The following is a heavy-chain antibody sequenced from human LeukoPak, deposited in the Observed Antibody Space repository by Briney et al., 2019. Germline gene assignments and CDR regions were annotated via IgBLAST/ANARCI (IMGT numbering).Heavy chain of an antibody. CDR1: GGSISNSNW. Sequence: NPSETLSLTCAVSGGSISNSNWWSWVRQPPGKGLEWIGEIYHSGSTNYNPSLKSRVTMSVDTSKNQFSLKLSSVTAADTAVYYCAREGIFGVGRDYWGQGTLVTVSS. CDR3: AREGIFGVGRDY. CDR2: IYHSGST. J-gene: IGHJ4*02. V-gene: IGHV4-4*02. D-gene: IGHD3-3*01.